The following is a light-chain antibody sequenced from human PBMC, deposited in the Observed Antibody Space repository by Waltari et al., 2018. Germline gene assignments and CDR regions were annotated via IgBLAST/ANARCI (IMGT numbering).Light chain of an antibody. V-gene: IGKV3-15*01. CDR3: QQYNNWPST. J-gene: IGKJ1*01. Sequence: EIVMTQSPATLSVSPGERATLSCRGSQSVSSNLAWYQQKPGQAPRPLIYGASTRATGIPGKFSGSGSGTEFTLTISSMQSEDFAVYYCQQYNNWPSTFGQGTKVEIK. CDR2: GAS. CDR1: QSVSSN.